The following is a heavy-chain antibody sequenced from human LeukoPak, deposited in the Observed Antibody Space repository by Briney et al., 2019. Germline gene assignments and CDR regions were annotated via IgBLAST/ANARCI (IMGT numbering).Heavy chain of an antibody. CDR1: GFTFSSYE. V-gene: IGHV3-48*03. Sequence: GGSLRLSCAASGFTFSSYEMNWVRQAPGKGLEWGSYISSSGSTIYYAESVKGRFTISRDNAKTSLYLQMNSLRAEDTAVYYCARAVGYAAFDIWGQGTMVTVSS. J-gene: IGHJ3*02. CDR2: ISSSGSTI. CDR3: ARAVGYAAFDI. D-gene: IGHD2-8*01.